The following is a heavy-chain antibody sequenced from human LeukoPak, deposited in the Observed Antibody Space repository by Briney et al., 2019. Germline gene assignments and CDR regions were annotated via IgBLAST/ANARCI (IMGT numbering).Heavy chain of an antibody. Sequence: SETLSLTCAVYGGSFSGYYWSWIRQPPGKGLEWIGEINHSGSTNYNPSLKSRVTISVDTSKNQFSLKLSSVTAADTAVYYCARVLHWFDPWGQGTLVTVSS. CDR1: GGSFSGYY. CDR3: ARVLHWFDP. J-gene: IGHJ5*02. CDR2: INHSGST. V-gene: IGHV4-34*01.